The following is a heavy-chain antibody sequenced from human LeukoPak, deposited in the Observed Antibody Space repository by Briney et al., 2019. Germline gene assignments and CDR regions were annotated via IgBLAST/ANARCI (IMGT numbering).Heavy chain of an antibody. CDR3: ARGGSGSSKYWVF. V-gene: IGHV3-7*01. CDR2: IDGDGGDK. CDR1: DFSLSRYW. D-gene: IGHD2-8*02. J-gene: IGHJ4*02. Sequence: PGGSLTLSCAASDFSLSRYWMTWVRQAPGRGLEWVANIDGDGGDKYYGDSVKGRFSISRDNAENSLFLQMNNLRVDDSAVYYCARGGSGSSKYWVFWGQGTLVTVSS.